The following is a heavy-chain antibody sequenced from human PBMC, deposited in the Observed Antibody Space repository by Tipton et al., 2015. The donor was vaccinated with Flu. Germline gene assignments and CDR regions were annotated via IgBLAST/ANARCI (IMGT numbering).Heavy chain of an antibody. CDR2: LYSDGKT. J-gene: IGHJ2*01. V-gene: IGHV3-53*01. CDR1: GFNVSTNY. Sequence: SLRLSCAASGFNVSTNYMNWVRQAPGKGLEWVSVLYSDGKTHFADSVKGRFSVSRDSSKNTLYLQMNSLRAEDTAVYYCARDYSNYWYFDIWGRGTLVTVPS. CDR3: ARDYSNYWYFDI. D-gene: IGHD4-11*01.